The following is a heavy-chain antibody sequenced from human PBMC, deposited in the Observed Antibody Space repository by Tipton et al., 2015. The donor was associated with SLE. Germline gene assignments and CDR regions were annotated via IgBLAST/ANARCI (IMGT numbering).Heavy chain of an antibody. J-gene: IGHJ4*02. CDR3: ARAVADWGWLVVY. CDR1: GFTFSSFW. Sequence: SLRLSCAVSGFTFSSFWVGWVRQAPGKGLEWVANIKGDGSEKYYVDSAKGRFIISRDNAKNSLSLQMNSLRAEDTAVYYCARAVADWGWLVVYWGRGTQVTVSS. CDR2: IKGDGSEK. V-gene: IGHV3-7*01. D-gene: IGHD6-19*01.